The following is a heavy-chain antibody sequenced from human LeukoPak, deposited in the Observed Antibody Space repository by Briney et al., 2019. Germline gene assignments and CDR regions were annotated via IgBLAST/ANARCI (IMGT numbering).Heavy chain of an antibody. V-gene: IGHV3-66*01. CDR3: ASAYYGDYGGY. CDR1: GFTVSSNY. CDR2: IYPNGDA. Sequence: PGGSLRLSCAASGFTVSSNYMSWVRQAPGKGLEWVSVIYPNGDAYYADSLKGGFTISRDTSKNTMYLQMNSLSAEDTAVYYCASAYYGDYGGYWGQGTLVTVSA. J-gene: IGHJ4*02. D-gene: IGHD4-17*01.